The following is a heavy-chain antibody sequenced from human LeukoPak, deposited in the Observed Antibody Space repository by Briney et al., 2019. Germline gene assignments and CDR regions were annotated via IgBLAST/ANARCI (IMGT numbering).Heavy chain of an antibody. Sequence: SETLSLTCTVSGGSISSYYWSWIRQPPGKGLEWIGYIYYSGSTNYNPSLKSRVTISVDTSKNLFSLKLSSVTAADTAVYYCARGYYDFWSGYSHYYGMDVWGQGTTVTVSS. V-gene: IGHV4-59*01. D-gene: IGHD3-3*01. CDR2: IYYSGST. CDR1: GGSISSYY. CDR3: ARGYYDFWSGYSHYYGMDV. J-gene: IGHJ6*02.